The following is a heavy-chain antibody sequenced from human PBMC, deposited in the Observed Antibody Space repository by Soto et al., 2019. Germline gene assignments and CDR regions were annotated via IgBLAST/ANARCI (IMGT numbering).Heavy chain of an antibody. CDR2: ISSSGSTI. D-gene: IGHD2-15*01. CDR3: ARGKFRSCICGSCYSHGYYFDY. CDR1: GFTFSDYY. Sequence: GSLRLSCAASGFTFSDYYMSWIRQAPGKGLEWVSYISSSGSTIYYADSVKGRFTISRDNAKNSLYLQMNSLRAEDTAVYYCARGKFRSCICGSCYSHGYYFDYWGKGTLVPVSS. V-gene: IGHV3-11*01. J-gene: IGHJ4*02.